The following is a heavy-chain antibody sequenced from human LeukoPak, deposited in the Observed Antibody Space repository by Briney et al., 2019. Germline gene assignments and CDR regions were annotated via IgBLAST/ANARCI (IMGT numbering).Heavy chain of an antibody. CDR3: ARQGTDDYGDYLYYYYYGMDV. V-gene: IGHV5-51*01. J-gene: IGHJ6*02. D-gene: IGHD4-17*01. Sequence: PGESLKISCKGSGYSFTSYWIGWVRQMPGKGLEWMGIIYPGDSDTRYSPSFQGQVTISADKSISTAYLQWSSLKASDTAMYYCARQGTDDYGDYLYYYYYGMDVWSQGTTVTVSS. CDR1: GYSFTSYW. CDR2: IYPGDSDT.